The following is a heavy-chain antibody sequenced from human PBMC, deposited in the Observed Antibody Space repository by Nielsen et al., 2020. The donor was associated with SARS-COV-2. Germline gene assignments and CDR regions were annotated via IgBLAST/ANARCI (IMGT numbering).Heavy chain of an antibody. V-gene: IGHV3-9*01. CDR1: GFTFDDYA. D-gene: IGHD4-23*01. CDR2: ISWNSGSI. CDR3: ATGGQVGY. J-gene: IGHJ4*02. Sequence: SLKISCAASGFTFDDYAMHWVRQAPGKGLEWVSGISWNSGSIGYADSVKGRFTISRDNAKNSLYLQMNSLRAEDTALYYCATGGQVGYWGQGTLVTVSS.